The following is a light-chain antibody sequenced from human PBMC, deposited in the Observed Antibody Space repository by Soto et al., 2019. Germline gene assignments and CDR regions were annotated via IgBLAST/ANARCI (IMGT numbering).Light chain of an antibody. J-gene: IGLJ3*02. CDR3: QSYDSSLSASRV. Sequence: QSVLTQPPSVSGAPGQRVTISCTGSSSNIGAGYDVHWYQQIPGTAPKLLIYGNSNRPSGVPDRFSGSKSGTSASLAITGLQAEDEAYYDCQSYDSSLSASRVFGGGTQLTVL. V-gene: IGLV1-40*01. CDR1: SSNIGAGYD. CDR2: GNS.